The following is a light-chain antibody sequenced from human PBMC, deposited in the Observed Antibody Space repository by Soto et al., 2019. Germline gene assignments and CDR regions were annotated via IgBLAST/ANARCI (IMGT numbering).Light chain of an antibody. CDR3: QQRSNWPPFT. CDR2: DAS. Sequence: EILMTQSPATLSWSPGERATLACRASQSVSSNLAWYQQKPGQAPRLLIYDASNRATGIPARFISSRSGTDFTLTISSLETEDFAVYYCQQRSNWPPFTFGGGTKVYIK. V-gene: IGKV3-11*01. CDR1: QSVSSN. J-gene: IGKJ4*01.